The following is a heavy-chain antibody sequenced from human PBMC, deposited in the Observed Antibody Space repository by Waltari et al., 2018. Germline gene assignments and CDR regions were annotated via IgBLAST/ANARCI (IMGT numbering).Heavy chain of an antibody. CDR3: ARHRRENVHIVVVIANFDY. CDR2: IYYSGST. J-gene: IGHJ4*02. V-gene: IGHV4-39*01. Sequence: QLQLQESGPGLVKPSETLSLTCTVSGGSISSSSYYWGWIRQPPGKGLEWIGIIYYSGSTYYNPSLKSRVTISVDTSKNQFSLKLSSVTAADTAVYYCARHRRENVHIVVVIANFDYWGQGTLVTVSS. CDR1: GGSISSSSYY. D-gene: IGHD2-21*01.